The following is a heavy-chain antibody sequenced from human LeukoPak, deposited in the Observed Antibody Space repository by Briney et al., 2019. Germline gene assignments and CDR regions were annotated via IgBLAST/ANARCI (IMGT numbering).Heavy chain of an antibody. Sequence: GRSLRLSCAASGFTFSSYSMNWVRQAPGKGLEWVSSISSSSSYIYYADSLKGRFTISRDNAKNSLYLQMNSLRAEDTAVYYCARDSKPIAVAVSFDYWGQGTLVTVSS. V-gene: IGHV3-21*01. CDR3: ARDSKPIAVAVSFDY. CDR1: GFTFSSYS. J-gene: IGHJ4*02. D-gene: IGHD6-19*01. CDR2: ISSSSSYI.